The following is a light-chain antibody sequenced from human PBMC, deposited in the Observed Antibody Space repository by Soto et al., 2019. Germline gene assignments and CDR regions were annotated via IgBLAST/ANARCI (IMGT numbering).Light chain of an antibody. J-gene: IGKJ4*01. Sequence: DIQMTQSPSTLSASVGDRVTITCRASQSISSWLAWYQQKPGKPPKLLIYKASSLESGVPSRFSGSGSGTEDTLTISSLQTDDFATYYCQQYNSYSLTCSVGTKVEIK. V-gene: IGKV1-5*03. CDR3: QQYNSYSLT. CDR2: KAS. CDR1: QSISSW.